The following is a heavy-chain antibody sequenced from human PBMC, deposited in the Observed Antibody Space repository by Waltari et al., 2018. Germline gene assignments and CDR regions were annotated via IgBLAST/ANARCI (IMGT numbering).Heavy chain of an antibody. CDR2: INHSGST. CDR3: ARGRSYYYGSGTFDP. D-gene: IGHD3-10*01. V-gene: IGHV4-34*01. CDR1: GGSFSGYY. J-gene: IGHJ5*02. Sequence: QVQLQQWGAGLLKPSETLSLTCAVYGGSFSGYYWSWIRQPPGKGLEWIGEINHSGSTNYNPSLKSRVTISVDTSKNQFSRKLSSVTAADTAVYYCARGRSYYYGSGTFDPWGQGTLVTVSS.